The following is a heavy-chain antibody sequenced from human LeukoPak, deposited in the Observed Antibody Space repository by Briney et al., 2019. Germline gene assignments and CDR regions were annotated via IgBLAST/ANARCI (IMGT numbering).Heavy chain of an antibody. Sequence: GGSLRLSCAASGFTFSSYGMHWVRQAPGKGLEWVAIISYDGSNKYYADSVKGRFTISRDNSKNTLYLQMNSLRAEDTAVYYCVISHRPRLWPLVVWGQGTLVTVSS. D-gene: IGHD6-13*01. CDR2: ISYDGSNK. V-gene: IGHV3-30*03. J-gene: IGHJ4*02. CDR3: VISHRPRLWPLVV. CDR1: GFTFSSYG.